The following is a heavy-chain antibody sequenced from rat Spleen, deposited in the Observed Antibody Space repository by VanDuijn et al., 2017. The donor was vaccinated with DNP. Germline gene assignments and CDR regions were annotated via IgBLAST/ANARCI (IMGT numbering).Heavy chain of an antibody. CDR2: ISPSGGST. Sequence: EVQLVESGGGLVQPGRSLKLSCTASGFTFSDYYMAWVRQAPTKGLEWVASISPSGGSTYYRDSVKGRFTISRDNAKSTLYLQMDSLRSEDTATYYCARHGRRVFDYWGQGVMVTVSS. V-gene: IGHV5-25*01. CDR3: ARHGRRVFDY. D-gene: IGHD1-11*01. J-gene: IGHJ2*01. CDR1: GFTFSDYY.